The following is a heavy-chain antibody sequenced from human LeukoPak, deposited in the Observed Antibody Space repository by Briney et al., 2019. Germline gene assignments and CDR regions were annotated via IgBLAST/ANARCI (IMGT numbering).Heavy chain of an antibody. CDR3: ARGGGDHAFDI. J-gene: IGHJ3*02. Sequence: GGSLRLSCAASGFTFSDYWIHWVRQAPGKGLVWVSRINKDGSHTIYADFVEGRFTVSRDNAKNTLYLQMNSLRAEDTAIYYCARGGGDHAFDIWGQGTMVTVSS. CDR1: GFTFSDYW. D-gene: IGHD2-21*02. V-gene: IGHV3-74*01. CDR2: INKDGSHT.